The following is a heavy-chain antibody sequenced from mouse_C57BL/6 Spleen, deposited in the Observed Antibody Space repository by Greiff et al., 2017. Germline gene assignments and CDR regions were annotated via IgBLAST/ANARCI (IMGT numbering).Heavy chain of an antibody. CDR1: GYTFTSYW. V-gene: IGHV1-52*01. J-gene: IGHJ4*01. CDR2: IDPSDSET. CDR3: ARLGYYYGYAMDY. Sequence: VQLQQPGAELVRPGSSVKLSCKASGYTFTSYWMHWVKQRPIQGLEWIGNIDPSDSETHYNQKFKDKATLTVDKSSSTAYMQLSSLTSEDSAVYYCARLGYYYGYAMDYWGQGTSVTVSS. D-gene: IGHD1-1*01.